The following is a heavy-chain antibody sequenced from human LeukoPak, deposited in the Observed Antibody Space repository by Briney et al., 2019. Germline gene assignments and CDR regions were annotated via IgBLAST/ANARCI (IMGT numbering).Heavy chain of an antibody. CDR3: ARWSSRDYYYVDY. CDR2: MYSSGST. Sequence: SETLSLTCTVSGGSISSYSWSWIRQPAGKGLEWIGRMYSSGSTKYNPSLKSRVTMSVDTSKNQISLKLTSVTAADTAIYYCARWSSRDYYYVDYWGQGTLVTVSS. CDR1: GGSISSYS. J-gene: IGHJ4*02. D-gene: IGHD3-22*01. V-gene: IGHV4-4*07.